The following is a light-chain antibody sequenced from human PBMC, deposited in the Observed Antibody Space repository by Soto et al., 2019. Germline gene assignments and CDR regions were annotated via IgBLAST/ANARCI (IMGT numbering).Light chain of an antibody. CDR3: HQRQSWPRT. J-gene: IGKJ1*01. Sequence: EIVLTQSPATLSSSPGERGTLAGRASQTVNSRLAWYQHKPGQAPRLLIYHTSNRATGIPARFSGSGSGTDFTLTISSLEPEDFAVYYCHQRQSWPRTFGQGTKVDIK. V-gene: IGKV3-11*01. CDR2: HTS. CDR1: QTVNSR.